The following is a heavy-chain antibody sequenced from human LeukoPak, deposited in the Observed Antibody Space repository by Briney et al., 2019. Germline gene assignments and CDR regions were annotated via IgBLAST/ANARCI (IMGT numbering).Heavy chain of an antibody. CDR2: ISTSSRAM. D-gene: IGHD5-24*01. Sequence: GGSLRLSCTASGFTFSDYNRNWVRQAPGKGLEWVSYISTSSRAMYYADSVKGRFNICRDNPKNSLYLQINSLSAEDTAVYYCAREWGGGGLQLYYFDYWAQGSVVSVSS. CDR3: AREWGGGGLQLYYFDY. J-gene: IGHJ4*02. V-gene: IGHV3-48*04. CDR1: GFTFSDYN.